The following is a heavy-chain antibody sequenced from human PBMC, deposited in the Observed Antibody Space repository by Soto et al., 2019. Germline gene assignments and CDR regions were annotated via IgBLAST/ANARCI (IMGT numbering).Heavy chain of an antibody. Sequence: SETLSLTCTVSGGSISSSSYYWGWIRQPPVKGLEWIGSVYYSGSTYYNPSLKSRVTISVDTSKNQFSLKLSSVTAADTAVYNCARQEGLELCLPNGRHYYYYGMDVWGQGTTVTVSS. CDR3: ARQEGLELCLPNGRHYYYYGMDV. V-gene: IGHV4-39*01. D-gene: IGHD1-7*01. J-gene: IGHJ6*02. CDR1: GGSISSSSYY. CDR2: VYYSGST.